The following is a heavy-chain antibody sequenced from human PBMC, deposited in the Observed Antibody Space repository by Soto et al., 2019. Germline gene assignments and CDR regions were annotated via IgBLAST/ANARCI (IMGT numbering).Heavy chain of an antibody. Sequence: GGSLRLSCAASGFTFSSYSMNWVRQAPGKGLEWVSSISSSSSYIYYADSVKGRFTISRDNAKNSLYLQMNSLRAEDTAVYYCARARSGEYFDPWGRGTLVTVSS. CDR2: ISSSSSYI. V-gene: IGHV3-21*01. D-gene: IGHD1-1*01. CDR1: GFTFSSYS. J-gene: IGHJ2*01. CDR3: ARARSGEYFDP.